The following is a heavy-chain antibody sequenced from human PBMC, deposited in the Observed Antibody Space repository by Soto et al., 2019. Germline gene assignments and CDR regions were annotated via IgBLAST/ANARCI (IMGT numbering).Heavy chain of an antibody. D-gene: IGHD3-10*01. CDR1: GYSFSSYG. CDR2: TNPSTNET. V-gene: IGHV1-18*01. CDR3: ARDWFPRFDP. J-gene: IGHJ5*02. Sequence: QVHLVQSGPEVKKPGASMKVSCKASGYSFSSYGITWVRQAPGQGLEWMGWTNPSTNETNYAQRFQGRVTVTTDTSTTTAYIELRNLKYDDTAVYYCARDWFPRFDPWGPGTLVTVSS.